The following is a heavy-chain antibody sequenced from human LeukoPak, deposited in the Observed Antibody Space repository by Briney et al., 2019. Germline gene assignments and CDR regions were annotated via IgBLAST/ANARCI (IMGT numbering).Heavy chain of an antibody. J-gene: IGHJ4*02. Sequence: ASVKVSCKASGYTFTSYAMNWVRQATGQGLEWMGWMNPNTGNAGYAQKFQDRVTITWDASISTAYMDLSSLRSEDTAVYYCARVGYSNSYDYWGQGTQVTVSS. CDR2: MNPNTGNA. CDR3: ARVGYSNSYDY. V-gene: IGHV1-8*03. CDR1: GYTFTSYA. D-gene: IGHD1-26*01.